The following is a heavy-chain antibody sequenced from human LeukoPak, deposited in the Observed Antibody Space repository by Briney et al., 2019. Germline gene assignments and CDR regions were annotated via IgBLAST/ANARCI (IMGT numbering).Heavy chain of an antibody. Sequence: GGSLRLSCAASGFTFRTYWMHWVRHAPGKGLVWVSRINTDGTSTTYADSVKGRFTISRDNAKNTLYVQMKRLRVEDTAVDYCAGEGYGDQLVDSWGQATLVTVSS. CDR2: INTDGTST. CDR1: GFTFRTYW. D-gene: IGHD6-13*01. J-gene: IGHJ5*01. V-gene: IGHV3-74*01. CDR3: AGEGYGDQLVDS.